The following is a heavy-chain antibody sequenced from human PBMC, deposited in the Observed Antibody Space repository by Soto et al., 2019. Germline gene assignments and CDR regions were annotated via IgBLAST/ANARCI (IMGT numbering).Heavy chain of an antibody. V-gene: IGHV3-7*01. Sequence: EVQLVESGGGLVQPGGSLRLSCAASGFTFSTYWMTWVRQPPGKGLEWVANLDQDGSERYYVDSVRGRFTISRDNTKNSLILQMNRLRTADTAVYYCVCGGNFCVYCGQGTLVTVSP. CDR1: GFTFSTYW. J-gene: IGHJ4*01. D-gene: IGHD3-16*01. CDR2: LDQDGSER. CDR3: VCGGNFCVY.